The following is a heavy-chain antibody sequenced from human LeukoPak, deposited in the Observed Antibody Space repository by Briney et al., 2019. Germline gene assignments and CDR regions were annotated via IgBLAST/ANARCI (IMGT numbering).Heavy chain of an antibody. D-gene: IGHD2-21*02. CDR1: GFTFSSYG. CDR2: ISYDGSNK. Sequence: PGRSLRLSCAASGFTFSSYGMHWVRQAPGKGLEWVAVISYDGSNKYYADSVKGRFTISRDNSKNTLYLQMNSLRADDTAVYYCAKVQYCGGDCYPYFDYWGQGTLVTVSS. J-gene: IGHJ4*02. V-gene: IGHV3-30*18. CDR3: AKVQYCGGDCYPYFDY.